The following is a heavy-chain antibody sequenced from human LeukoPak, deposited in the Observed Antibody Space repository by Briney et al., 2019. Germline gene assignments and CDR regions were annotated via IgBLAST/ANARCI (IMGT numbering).Heavy chain of an antibody. D-gene: IGHD5-18*01. CDR2: ISWNSGSI. CDR1: GFTFDDYA. V-gene: IGHV3-9*01. Sequence: PGRSLRLSCAASGFTFDDYAMHWVRQAPGKGLEWVSGISWNSGSIGYADSVKGRFTISRDNAKNSLYLQMNSLRAEDTALYYCAKDSHVDTAMVTMGYWGQGTLVTVSS. J-gene: IGHJ4*02. CDR3: AKDSHVDTAMVTMGY.